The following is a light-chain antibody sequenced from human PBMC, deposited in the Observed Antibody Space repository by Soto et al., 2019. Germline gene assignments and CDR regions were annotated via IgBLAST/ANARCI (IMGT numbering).Light chain of an antibody. J-gene: IGLJ2*01. Sequence: QSALTQPASVSGSPGQSITISCTGTSSDVGGYNYVSWYQQHPGKAPKLMIYDVSNRPSGVSNRFSGSKSGNTASLTISGLQPEDEADYYCSSYTSSCTPVVFGGGTKVTVL. V-gene: IGLV2-14*01. CDR1: SSDVGGYNY. CDR3: SSYTSSCTPVV. CDR2: DVS.